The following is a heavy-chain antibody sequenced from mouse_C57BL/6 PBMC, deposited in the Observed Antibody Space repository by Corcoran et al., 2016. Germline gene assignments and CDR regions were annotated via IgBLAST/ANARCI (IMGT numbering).Heavy chain of an antibody. J-gene: IGHJ4*01. V-gene: IGHV1-76*01. CDR1: GYTFTDYY. CDR3: ARGRLYDGYYVLDAMDY. Sequence: QVQLKQSGAELVRPGASVKLSCKASGYTFTDYYINWVKQRPGQGLEWIARIYPGSGNTYYNEKFKGKATLTAEKSSSTAYMQLSSLTSEDSAVYFCARGRLYDGYYVLDAMDYWGQGTSVTVSS. CDR2: IYPGSGNT. D-gene: IGHD2-3*01.